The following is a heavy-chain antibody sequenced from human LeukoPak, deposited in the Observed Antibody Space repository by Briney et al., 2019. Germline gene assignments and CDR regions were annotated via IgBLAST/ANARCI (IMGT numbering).Heavy chain of an antibody. CDR1: GFTFSSYA. CDR3: VREGKCTRTSCPRDFDY. CDR2: ISHDGNNK. Sequence: HPGGSLRLSCEASGFTFSSYAMHWVRQAPGKGLEWVAVISHDGNNKYYADSVKGRFAISRDNSKNTQYLQMNSLRTEDTAVYFCVREGKCTRTSCPRDFDYWGQGTLVTVSS. J-gene: IGHJ4*02. D-gene: IGHD2-2*01. V-gene: IGHV3-30*09.